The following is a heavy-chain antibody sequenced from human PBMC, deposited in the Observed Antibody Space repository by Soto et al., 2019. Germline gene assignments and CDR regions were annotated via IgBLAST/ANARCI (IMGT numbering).Heavy chain of an antibody. D-gene: IGHD3-3*01. V-gene: IGHV1-18*01. CDR1: GYTFTSYG. CDR2: ISAYNGNT. J-gene: IGHJ4*02. CDR3: ARQGVYYDFWSGYPTEQYYFDY. Sequence: ASVKVSCKASGYTFTSYGISWVRQAPGQGLEWMGWISAYNGNTNYAQKLQGRVTMTTDTSTSTAYMELRSLRSDDTAVYYCARQGVYYDFWSGYPTEQYYFDYWAREPWSPSPQ.